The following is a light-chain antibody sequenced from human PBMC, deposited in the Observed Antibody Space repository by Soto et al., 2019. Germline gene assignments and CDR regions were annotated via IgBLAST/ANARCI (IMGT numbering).Light chain of an antibody. CDR1: SSDVGGYNY. CDR2: DVS. J-gene: IGLJ2*01. Sequence: QSVLTQPRSVSGSPGQSVTISCTGTSSDVGGYNYVSWYQQHPGKAPKLMIYDVSKRPSGVPDRFSGSKSGNTASLTISGLQAEDEADYYCCSYAGSSLYVVFGGGTKLTVL. CDR3: CSYAGSSLYVV. V-gene: IGLV2-11*01.